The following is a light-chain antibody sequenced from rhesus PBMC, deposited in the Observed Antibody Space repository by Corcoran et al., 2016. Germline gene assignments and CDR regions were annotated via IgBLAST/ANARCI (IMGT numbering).Light chain of an antibody. J-gene: IGKJ3*01. V-gene: IGKV1-38*01. CDR1: QGISSY. CDR3: QQRNSYPFT. Sequence: DIQLTQSPSSLSASGGDRVTITCRASQGISSYLAWYQQKSGKAPKLLIYDASNLQSGVPSRFSGSGAGTEFTLTISNLQPEDFATYYCQQRNSYPFTFGHGAKLDIK. CDR2: DAS.